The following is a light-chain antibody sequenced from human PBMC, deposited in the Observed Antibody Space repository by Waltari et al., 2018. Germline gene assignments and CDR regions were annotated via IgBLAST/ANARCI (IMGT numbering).Light chain of an antibody. Sequence: QSALTQPASVSGSPGQSITISCTGTSSDIGTYNYVSWYQQPPGKAPKMMIYEVTKRPLGVSYRCAGSKSGNTASLTISGLRAEDEADYYCSSHANTYNFAHVVFGGGTKLTVL. CDR3: SSHANTYNFAHVV. CDR2: EVT. V-gene: IGLV2-23*02. J-gene: IGLJ2*01. CDR1: SSDIGTYNY.